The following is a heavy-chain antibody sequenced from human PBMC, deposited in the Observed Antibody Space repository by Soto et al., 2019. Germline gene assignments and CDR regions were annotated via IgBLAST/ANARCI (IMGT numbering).Heavy chain of an antibody. Sequence: EVQLVESGGGLVQPGGSLRLSCAASGFTFSSYEMNWVRQAPWKGLEWESYISSSGSTIYYADSVKGRFTISRDNAKNSLYLQMNSLRAEDTAVYYCARDPHCSGGSCYYADSFQHWGQGTLVTVSS. D-gene: IGHD2-15*01. CDR2: ISSSGSTI. CDR1: GFTFSSYE. CDR3: ARDPHCSGGSCYYADSFQH. J-gene: IGHJ1*01. V-gene: IGHV3-48*03.